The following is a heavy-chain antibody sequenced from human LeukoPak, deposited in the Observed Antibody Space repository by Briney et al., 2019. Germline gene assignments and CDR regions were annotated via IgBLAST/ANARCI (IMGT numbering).Heavy chain of an antibody. V-gene: IGHV3-30*04. CDR2: ISYDESDK. Sequence: GGSLRLSCAASGFTFSSYAMHWVRQAPGMGLEWVAVISYDESDKFYGDSVKGRFTLSRDNSKNTLYLQMNSLRPEDTAVYYCARDGQLDYWGQGTLVTVSS. J-gene: IGHJ4*02. CDR1: GFTFSSYA. CDR3: ARDGQLDY. D-gene: IGHD6-13*01.